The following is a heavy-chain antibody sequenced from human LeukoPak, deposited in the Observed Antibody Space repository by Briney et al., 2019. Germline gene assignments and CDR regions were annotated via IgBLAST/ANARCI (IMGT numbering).Heavy chain of an antibody. CDR1: GFTFSSYG. CDR3: ARDPYSGAYYEGYYYYMDV. CDR2: ITSSSSYK. Sequence: PGGSLRLSCAASGFTFSSYGMHWVRQAPGKGLEWISSITSSSSYKFYADSVKGRFTISRDNAKNSLYLQMNSLRAEDTAVYYCARDPYSGAYYEGYYYYMDVWGKGTTVTVSS. V-gene: IGHV3-21*01. D-gene: IGHD1-26*01. J-gene: IGHJ6*03.